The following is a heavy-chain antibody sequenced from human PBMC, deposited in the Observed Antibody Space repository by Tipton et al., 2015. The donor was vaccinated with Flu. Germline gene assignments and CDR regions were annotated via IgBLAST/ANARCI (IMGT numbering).Heavy chain of an antibody. CDR2: IYYSGIT. CDR1: GGSISSSSYY. V-gene: IGHV4-39*01. D-gene: IGHD2-2*01. CDR3: ARQWDCSSTSCYPIYYGMDV. Sequence: LRLSCTVSGGSISSSSYYWGWIRQPPGKGLEWIGSIYYSGITYYNPSLKSQVTISVDTSKNQFSLKLSSVTAADTAVYYCARQWDCSSTSCYPIYYGMDVWGQGTTVTVSS. J-gene: IGHJ6*02.